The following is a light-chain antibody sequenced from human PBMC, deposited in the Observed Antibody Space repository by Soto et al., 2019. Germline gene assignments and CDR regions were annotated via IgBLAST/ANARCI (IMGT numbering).Light chain of an antibody. CDR2: KAS. CDR3: QQYDEHSIT. J-gene: IGKJ5*01. Sequence: DIQMTQSPSTLSASVGDRVTITCLASQSISSWLAWYQQKPGKAPKLLIYKASSLESGVPSRFSGSGSGTEFTLSISSLQPDDFGTYYCQQYDEHSITFGQGTRLEIK. CDR1: QSISSW. V-gene: IGKV1-5*03.